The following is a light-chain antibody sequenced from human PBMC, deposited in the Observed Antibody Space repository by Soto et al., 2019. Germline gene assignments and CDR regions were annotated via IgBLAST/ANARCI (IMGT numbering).Light chain of an antibody. CDR2: GAS. Sequence: DIQMTQSPSSVSASVGDRVTITCRASQGIGNALGWYQQKPGKPPKVLIYGASSLDSGVPSRFSGSGSGTEFTLTISSLQPDDFATYYCQQYNSYSGTFGQGTKVDIK. V-gene: IGKV1-16*01. CDR1: QGIGNA. J-gene: IGKJ1*01. CDR3: QQYNSYSGT.